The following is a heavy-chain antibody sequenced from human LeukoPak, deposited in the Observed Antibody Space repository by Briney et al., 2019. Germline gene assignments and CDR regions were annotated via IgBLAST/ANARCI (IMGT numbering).Heavy chain of an antibody. CDR2: INHSGST. V-gene: IGHV4-34*01. CDR3: ARGGGYFLIDAFDI. D-gene: IGHD3-22*01. Sequence: SETLSLTCAVYGGSFSGYYWSWIRQPPGKGLEWIGEINHSGSTNYNPSLKSRVTISVDTSKNQFSLKLSSVTAADTAVYYCARGGGYFLIDAFDIWGLGTMVTVSS. CDR1: GGSFSGYY. J-gene: IGHJ3*02.